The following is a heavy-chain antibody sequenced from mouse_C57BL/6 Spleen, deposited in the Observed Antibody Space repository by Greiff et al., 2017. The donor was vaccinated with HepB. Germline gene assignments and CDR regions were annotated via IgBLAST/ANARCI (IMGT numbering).Heavy chain of an antibody. CDR2: IYPRSGNT. J-gene: IGHJ4*01. V-gene: IGHV1-81*01. D-gene: IGHD1-1*01. CDR1: GYTFTSYG. Sequence: QVQLQQSGAELARPGASVKLSCKASGYTFTSYGISWVKQRTGQGLEWIGEIYPRSGNTYYNEKFKGKATLTADKSSSTAYMELRSQTSEDSAVYFCARNWGTTDAMDYWGQGTSVTVSS. CDR3: ARNWGTTDAMDY.